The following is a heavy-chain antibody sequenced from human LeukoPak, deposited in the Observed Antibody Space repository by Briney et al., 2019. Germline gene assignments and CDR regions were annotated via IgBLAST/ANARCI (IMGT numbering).Heavy chain of an antibody. V-gene: IGHV4-39*01. CDR1: GVSISSNSYY. CDR3: ARRGSGWYLDN. CDR2: IYYSGST. Sequence: SETLSLTCTVSGVSISSNSYYWGWIRQPPGKGLEWIGSIYYSGSTYYDPSLKSRVTMYVDTSKNQFSLNLSSVTAADTAVYYCARRGSGWYLDNWGQGTLVTVSS. J-gene: IGHJ4*02. D-gene: IGHD6-19*01.